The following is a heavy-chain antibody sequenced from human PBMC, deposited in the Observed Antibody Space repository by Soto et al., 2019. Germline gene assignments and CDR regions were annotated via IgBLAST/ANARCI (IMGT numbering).Heavy chain of an antibody. V-gene: IGHV3-21*01. D-gene: IGHD6-19*01. Sequence: EVPLVESGGGLVKPGGSLRLSCAASGFTFSSYSMNWVRQAPGKGLEWVSSISSSSSYIYYADSVKGRFTISRDNAKNSLYLQMNSLRAEDTAVYYCARGPKYSSGWYYFDYWGQGTLVTVSS. CDR3: ARGPKYSSGWYYFDY. CDR2: ISSSSSYI. J-gene: IGHJ4*02. CDR1: GFTFSSYS.